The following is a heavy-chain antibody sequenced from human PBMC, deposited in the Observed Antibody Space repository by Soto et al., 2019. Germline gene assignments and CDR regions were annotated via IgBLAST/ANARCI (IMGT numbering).Heavy chain of an antibody. CDR2: IYYSGST. J-gene: IGHJ6*02. V-gene: IGHV4-30-4*01. Sequence: SETLSLTCTVSGGSISSGDYYWSWIRQPPGKGLEWIGYIYYSGSTYYNPSLKSRVTISVDTSKNQFSLKLSSVTAADTAVYYCAGYYDGLNYYYGMDVWGQGTTVTVSS. CDR1: GGSISSGDYY. CDR3: AGYYDGLNYYYGMDV. D-gene: IGHD3-22*01.